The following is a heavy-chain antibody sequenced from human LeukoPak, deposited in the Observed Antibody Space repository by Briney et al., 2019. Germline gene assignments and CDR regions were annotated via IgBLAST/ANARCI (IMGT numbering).Heavy chain of an antibody. V-gene: IGHV3-23*01. J-gene: IGHJ4*02. CDR3: AKNQGQWLVPVDY. Sequence: GGSLRLSCAASGFTFSSYAMSWDRQAPGKGLEWVSAISGSGGSTYYADSVKGRFTISRDNSKNTLYLQMNSLRAEDTALYYCAKNQGQWLVPVDYWGQGTLVTASS. D-gene: IGHD6-19*01. CDR1: GFTFSSYA. CDR2: ISGSGGST.